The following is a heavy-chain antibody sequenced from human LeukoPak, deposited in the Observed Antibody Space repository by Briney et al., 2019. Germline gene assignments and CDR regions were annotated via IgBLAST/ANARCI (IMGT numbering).Heavy chain of an antibody. Sequence: GGSLRLSCAASGFNFTTYGTHWVRQAPGRGLEWVAVISNDGSNTYYGDSVKGRFTISRDASKNMLFLQMNSLKVEDTALYYCAKMSIGYDFWSAFDIWGQGTTVTVSS. CDR1: GFNFTTYG. CDR2: ISNDGSNT. V-gene: IGHV3-30*18. D-gene: IGHD3-3*01. CDR3: AKMSIGYDFWSAFDI. J-gene: IGHJ3*02.